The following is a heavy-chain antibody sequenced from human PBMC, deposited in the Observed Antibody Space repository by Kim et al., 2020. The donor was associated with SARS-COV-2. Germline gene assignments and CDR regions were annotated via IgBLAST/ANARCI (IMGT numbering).Heavy chain of an antibody. D-gene: IGHD2-2*01. CDR3: TTDLRYCTNTNCYEVDY. V-gene: IGHV3-15*01. J-gene: IGHJ4*02. Sequence: PVKGRCTVSRDGSKNTLYLQMNSLKTEDIAVYYCTTDLRYCTNTNCYEVDYWGQGTLVTVSS.